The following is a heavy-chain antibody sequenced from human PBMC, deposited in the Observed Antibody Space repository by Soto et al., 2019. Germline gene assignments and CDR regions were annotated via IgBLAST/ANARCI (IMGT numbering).Heavy chain of an antibody. CDR3: ARRDWGGYFDY. J-gene: IGHJ4*02. CDR2: IYYTGAT. V-gene: IGHV4-39*01. CDR1: GGSISNSDYY. Sequence: QLQLQESGPGLVKPSETLSLICTVSGGSISNSDYYWGWIRQPPGKGPEWIAKIYYTGATDLNPPFKSRVTMSVDTSKNQFSLNLISVTAADTAMYYCARRDWGGYFDYWGQGILVTVSS. D-gene: IGHD3-3*01.